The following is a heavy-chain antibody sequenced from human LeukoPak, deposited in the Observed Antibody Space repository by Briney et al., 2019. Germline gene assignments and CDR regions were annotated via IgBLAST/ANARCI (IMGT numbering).Heavy chain of an antibody. J-gene: IGHJ6*03. V-gene: IGHV3-23*01. CDR1: GFTFSSHA. Sequence: GGSLRLSCAASGFTFSSHAMTWVRQAPGKGLEWVSGISGSGGSTYYADSVKGRFTISRDNFKDTLYLQMNSLRAEDTAVYYCARSHYYYYYMDVWGKGTTVTVSS. CDR2: ISGSGGST. CDR3: ARSHYYYYYMDV.